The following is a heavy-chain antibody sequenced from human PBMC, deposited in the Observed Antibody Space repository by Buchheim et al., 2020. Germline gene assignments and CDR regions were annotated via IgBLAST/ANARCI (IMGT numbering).Heavy chain of an antibody. CDR2: INHRGSI. CDR3: ARLGEDPSYYAEYTDN. J-gene: IGHJ4*02. CDR1: GDSFSGCF. Sequence: QVQLQQWGSGLLKPSETLSLTCAVYGDSFSGCFCNWIRQPPGKGLEWIGEINHRGSINYNPSLKSRVTISLDKSKNQFYLKLTSVTAADTAVYYCARLGEDPSYYAEYTDNWGQGTL. V-gene: IGHV4-34*01. D-gene: IGHD2/OR15-2a*01.